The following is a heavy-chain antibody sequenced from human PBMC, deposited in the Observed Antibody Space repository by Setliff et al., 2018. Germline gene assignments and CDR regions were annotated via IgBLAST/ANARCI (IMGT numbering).Heavy chain of an antibody. D-gene: IGHD2-2*02. Sequence: GASLKISCQGLGYDFFGYWIAWVRQVPGKGPEWVGLIYHGDSDTRYSPPFQGQVTISVDRSRVTAYLQWDSLKASDAATYYCARLAVRNTVYYYFTDVWGKGTSVTVSS. CDR2: IYHGDSDT. CDR1: GYDFFGYW. J-gene: IGHJ6*03. CDR3: ARLAVRNTVYYYFTDV. V-gene: IGHV5-51*01.